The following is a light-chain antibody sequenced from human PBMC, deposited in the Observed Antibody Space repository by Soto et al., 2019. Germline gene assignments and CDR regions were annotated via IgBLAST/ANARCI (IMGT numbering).Light chain of an antibody. CDR2: DAS. Sequence: DIQMTQSPSTLSASVGDRVIITCRASESINTWLAWYQQKPGRAPNLLIYDASSLQSGVPLRFSASGSGTEFTLTISSLQPDDFATYYCQQYNSYWYTFGQGTRLEIK. J-gene: IGKJ2*01. CDR3: QQYNSYWYT. CDR1: ESINTW. V-gene: IGKV1-5*01.